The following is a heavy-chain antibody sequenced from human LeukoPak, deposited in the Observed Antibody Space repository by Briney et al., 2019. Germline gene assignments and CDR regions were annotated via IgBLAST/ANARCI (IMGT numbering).Heavy chain of an antibody. V-gene: IGHV3-7*04. CDR2: IKQDGSEK. CDR3: ARGYYDSSGYCYAFDI. Sequence: PGGSLRLSCAASGFTFSSYAMHWVRQAPGKGLEWVANIKQDGSEKYYVDSVKGRFTISRDNAKNSLYLQMNSLRAEDTAVYYCARGYYDSSGYCYAFDIWGQGTMVTVSS. D-gene: IGHD3-22*01. CDR1: GFTFSSYA. J-gene: IGHJ3*02.